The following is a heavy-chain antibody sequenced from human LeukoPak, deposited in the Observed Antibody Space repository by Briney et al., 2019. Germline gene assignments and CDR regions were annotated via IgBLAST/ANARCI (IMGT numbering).Heavy chain of an antibody. V-gene: IGHV4-59*01. CDR2: IYYSGST. D-gene: IGHD1-1*01. Sequence: KPSETLSLTCAVYGGSFSGYYWSWIRQPPGKGLEWIGYIYYSGSTNYNPSLKSRVTISVDTSKNQFSLKLSSVTAADTAVYYCAREGAWGYYWYYFDYWGQGTLVTVSS. CDR3: AREGAWGYYWYYFDY. J-gene: IGHJ4*02. CDR1: GGSFSGYY.